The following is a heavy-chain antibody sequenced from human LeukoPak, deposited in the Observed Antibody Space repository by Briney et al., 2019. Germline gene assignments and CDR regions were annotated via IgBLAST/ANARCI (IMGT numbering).Heavy chain of an antibody. D-gene: IGHD3-22*01. V-gene: IGHV3-23*01. CDR2: ISGSGDYT. J-gene: IGHJ4*02. CDR3: AKGGSGYYVFDY. CDR1: GFTLSNFA. Sequence: GGSLRLSCVVSGFTLSNFAMGWVRQAPGKGLEWISGISGSGDYTYQADSVKGRFTISRENSKNTLYLQMNSLRAEDTAVYYCAKGGSGYYVFDYWGQGTLVTVSS.